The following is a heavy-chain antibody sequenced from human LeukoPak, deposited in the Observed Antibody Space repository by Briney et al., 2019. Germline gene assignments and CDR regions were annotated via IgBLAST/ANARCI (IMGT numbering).Heavy chain of an antibody. CDR1: GFTFNTHA. J-gene: IGHJ4*02. D-gene: IGHD5-18*01. CDR2: INGNGAST. Sequence: SGGSLRLSCAASGFTFNTHAMSWVRQAPGKGLEWVSGINGNGASTYYSDSVKGRFTISRDNSKNTLYLQMSSLRAEDTAVYYCAKDQGYSYYYLDYWGQGTLDTVSS. V-gene: IGHV3-23*01. CDR3: AKDQGYSYYYLDY.